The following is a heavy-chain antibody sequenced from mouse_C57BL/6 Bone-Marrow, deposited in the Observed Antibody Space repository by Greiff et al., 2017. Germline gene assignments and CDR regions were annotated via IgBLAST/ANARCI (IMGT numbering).Heavy chain of an antibody. D-gene: IGHD1-1*01. CDR3: ARADVCCSEGAWFAY. CDR2: IHPNSGST. J-gene: IGHJ3*01. Sequence: VPLQQPGAELVKPGASVKLSCKASGYTFTSYWMHWVKQRPGQGLEWIGMIHPNSGSTNYNEKFKSKATLTVDKSSSTAYMQLSSLTSEDAAVHSCARADVCCSEGAWFAYWGQGTLVTVSA. V-gene: IGHV1-64*01. CDR1: GYTFTSYW.